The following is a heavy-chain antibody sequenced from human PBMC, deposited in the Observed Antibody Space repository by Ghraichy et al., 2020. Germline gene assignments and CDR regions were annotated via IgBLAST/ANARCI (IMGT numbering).Heavy chain of an antibody. D-gene: IGHD3/OR15-3a*01. Sequence: ASVKVSCNVSGYPFTELSMHWLRQAPGTGLEWMGSFDPEESEAIYAHQFQGRVTMTADTSTDPAYMELPSLRSEDTAVYYCTTRVADLWPGYYSRRALNWCTPWGQGTLVTVSS. CDR3: TTRVADLWPGYYSRRALNWCTP. CDR2: FDPEESEA. V-gene: IGHV1-24*01. J-gene: IGHJ5*02. CDR1: GYPFTELS.